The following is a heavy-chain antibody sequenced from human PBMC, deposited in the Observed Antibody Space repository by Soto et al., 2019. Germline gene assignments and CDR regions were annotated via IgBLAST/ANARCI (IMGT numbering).Heavy chain of an antibody. CDR2: IYPGDSDT. Sequence: VDSLKISCKGSGYSFTSYWIGCVRQMPGKGLEWMGIIYPGDSDTRYSPSFQGQVTISADKSISTAYLQWSSLKASDTARDYWATYPTPGYSYGLYYYYYYGIGVWGRETTVTVSS. CDR1: GYSFTSYW. D-gene: IGHD5-18*01. J-gene: IGHJ6*02. CDR3: ATYPTPGYSYGLYYYYYYGIGV. V-gene: IGHV5-51*01.